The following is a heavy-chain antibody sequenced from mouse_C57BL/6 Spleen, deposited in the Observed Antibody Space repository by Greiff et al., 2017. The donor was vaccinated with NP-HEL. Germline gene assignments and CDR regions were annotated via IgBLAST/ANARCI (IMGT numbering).Heavy chain of an antibody. CDR2: ISNLAYSS. D-gene: IGHD2-4*01. CDR3: ARGKGYDDCDVNYAVDS. J-gene: IGHJ4*01. Sequence: EVKVVESGGGLVQPGGSLKLSCAASGFTFSDYGMAWVRQAPRQGPAWVAFISNLAYSSYYAGTVTGRFTISRENAKNTLYLEMSSLRSEDTAMYYCARGKGYDDCDVNYAVDSWGKGDSVTVAS. CDR1: GFTFSDYG. V-gene: IGHV5-15*01.